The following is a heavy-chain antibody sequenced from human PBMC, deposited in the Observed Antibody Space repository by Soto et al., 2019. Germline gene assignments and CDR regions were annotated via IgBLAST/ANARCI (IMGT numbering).Heavy chain of an antibody. CDR3: AHGRERYNWNYYFDY. Sequence: QITLKESGPTLVKPTQTLTLTCTFSGFSLSTSGVGVGWIRQPPGKALEWLALIYWDDYKRYSPSLKSRLTITKDTSKNQVVLTMNNMDPVDTATYYCAHGRERYNWNYYFDYWGQGTLVTVSS. J-gene: IGHJ4*02. CDR1: GFSLSTSGVG. D-gene: IGHD1-7*01. V-gene: IGHV2-5*02. CDR2: IYWDDYK.